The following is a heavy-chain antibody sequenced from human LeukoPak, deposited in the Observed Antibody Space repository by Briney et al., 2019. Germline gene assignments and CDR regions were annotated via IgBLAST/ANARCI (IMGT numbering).Heavy chain of an antibody. CDR2: IYYSGST. CDR1: GGSISSYY. V-gene: IGHV4-59*12. CDR3: ARGRYYDFWSGYSYYYYYMDV. J-gene: IGHJ6*03. D-gene: IGHD3-3*01. Sequence: SETLSLTCTVSGGSISSYYWSWIRQPPGKGLEWIGYIYYSGSTNYNPSLKSRVTISVDTSKNQFSLKLSSVTAADTAVYYCARGRYYDFWSGYSYYYYYMDVWGKGTTVTVSS.